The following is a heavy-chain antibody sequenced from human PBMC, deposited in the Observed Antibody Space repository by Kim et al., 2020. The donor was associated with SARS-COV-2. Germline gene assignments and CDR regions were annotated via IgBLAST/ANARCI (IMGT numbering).Heavy chain of an antibody. V-gene: IGHV1-69*01. D-gene: IGHD3-3*01. Sequence: NYAQKFQGRVTITADESTSTAYMELSSLRSEDTAVYYCARGSIFGVGDHYWGQGTLVTVSS. CDR3: ARGSIFGVGDHY. J-gene: IGHJ4*02.